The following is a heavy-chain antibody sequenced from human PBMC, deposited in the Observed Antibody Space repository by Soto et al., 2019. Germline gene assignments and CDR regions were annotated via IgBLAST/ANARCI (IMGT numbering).Heavy chain of an antibody. J-gene: IGHJ4*02. CDR3: AKDPTVTTRGVYDY. Sequence: GGSLRLSCAASGFTFSSYARSWVRQAPGKGLEWVSAISGSGGSTYYADSVKGRFTISRDNSKNTLYLQMNSLRAEDTAVYYCAKDPTVTTRGVYDYWGQGTLVTVYS. D-gene: IGHD4-4*01. V-gene: IGHV3-23*01. CDR1: GFTFSSYA. CDR2: ISGSGGST.